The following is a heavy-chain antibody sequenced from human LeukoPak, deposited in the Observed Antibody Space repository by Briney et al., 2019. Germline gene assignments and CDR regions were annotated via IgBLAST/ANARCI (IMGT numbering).Heavy chain of an antibody. CDR3: AKGSSWYGGWFDP. CDR2: ISWNSGSI. J-gene: IGHJ5*02. V-gene: IGHV3-9*03. CDR1: GFTFDDYA. Sequence: PGRSLRLSCAASGFTFDDYAMHWVRQAPGKGLEWVSGISWNSGSIGYADSVKGRFTISRDNAKNSLYLQMNSLRAEDMALYYCAKGSSWYGGWFDPWGQGTLVTVSS. D-gene: IGHD6-13*01.